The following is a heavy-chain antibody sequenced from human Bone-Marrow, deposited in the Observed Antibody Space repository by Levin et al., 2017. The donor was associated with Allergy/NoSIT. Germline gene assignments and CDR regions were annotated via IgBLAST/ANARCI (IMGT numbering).Heavy chain of an antibody. D-gene: IGHD3-10*01. CDR3: ARDGPMVRGAKTDAFDI. Sequence: PGGSLRLSCAASGFTFSSYAMHWVRQAPGKGLEWVAVISYDGSNKYYADSVKGRFTISRDNSKNTMYLQMNSLRAEDTAVYYCARDGPMVRGAKTDAFDIWGQGTMVTVSS. CDR1: GFTFSSYA. V-gene: IGHV3-30-3*01. CDR2: ISYDGSNK. J-gene: IGHJ3*02.